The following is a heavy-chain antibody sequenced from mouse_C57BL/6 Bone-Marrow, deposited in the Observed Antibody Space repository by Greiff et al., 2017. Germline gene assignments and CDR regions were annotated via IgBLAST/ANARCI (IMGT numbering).Heavy chain of an antibody. Sequence: EVQLQQSGAELVRPGASVKLSCTASGFNIKDDYMHWVKQRPEQGLEWIGWIDPENGDTEYASKFQGKATITADTSSNTAYLQLSSLTSEDTAVYYCTTPFYYYSSRRFDYWGQGTTLTVSS. CDR2: IDPENGDT. J-gene: IGHJ2*01. V-gene: IGHV14-4*01. CDR3: TTPFYYYSSRRFDY. D-gene: IGHD1-1*01. CDR1: GFNIKDDY.